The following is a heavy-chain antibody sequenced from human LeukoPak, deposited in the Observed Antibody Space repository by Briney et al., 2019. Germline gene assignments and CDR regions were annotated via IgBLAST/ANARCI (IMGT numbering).Heavy chain of an antibody. V-gene: IGHV3-23*01. CDR2: ISGSGGST. D-gene: IGHD3-16*01. CDR3: AKDRMSPGGRYFQH. CDR1: GFTFSSYA. Sequence: GGSLRLSCAASGFTFSSYAMSWVCQAPGEGLEWVSAISGSGGSTYYADSVKGRFTISRDNSKNTLYLQMNSLRAEDTAVYYCAKDRMSPGGRYFQHWGQGTLVTVSS. J-gene: IGHJ1*01.